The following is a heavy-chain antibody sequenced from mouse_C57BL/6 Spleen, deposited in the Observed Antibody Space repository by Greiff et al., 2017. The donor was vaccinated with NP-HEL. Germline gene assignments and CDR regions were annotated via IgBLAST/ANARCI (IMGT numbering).Heavy chain of an antibody. Sequence: QVHVKQSGAELVKPGASVKLSCKASGYTFTSYWMHWVKQRPGQGLEWIGMIHPNSGSTNYNEKFKSKATLTVDKSSSTAYMQLSSLTSEDSAVYYCAREGNDGYFDYWGQGTTLTVSS. CDR2: IHPNSGST. D-gene: IGHD2-3*01. V-gene: IGHV1-64*01. J-gene: IGHJ2*01. CDR3: AREGNDGYFDY. CDR1: GYTFTSYW.